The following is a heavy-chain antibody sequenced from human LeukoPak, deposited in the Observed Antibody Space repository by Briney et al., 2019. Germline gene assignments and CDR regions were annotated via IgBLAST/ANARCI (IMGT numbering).Heavy chain of an antibody. V-gene: IGHV3-11*01. CDR1: GFTVSSNY. J-gene: IGHJ4*02. CDR2: ISSSGSTI. D-gene: IGHD7-27*01. Sequence: GGSLRLSCAASGFTVSSNYMSWVRQAPGKGLEWVSYISSSGSTIYYADSVKGRFTISRDNAKNSLYLQMNSLRAEDTAVYYCAGAWGYFDYWGQGTLVTVSS. CDR3: AGAWGYFDY.